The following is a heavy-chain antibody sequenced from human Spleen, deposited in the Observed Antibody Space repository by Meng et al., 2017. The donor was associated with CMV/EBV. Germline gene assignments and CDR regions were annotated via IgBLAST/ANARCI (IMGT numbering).Heavy chain of an antibody. Sequence: SETLSLTCVVSGASINSGSYFWSWVRQPPGKGLEWIGHVYNSGSAYYSPSLKSRITISIDTSKNQFFMRLTSVTAADTAVYFCAREARGPTTIYGVRITSRGRSEVGYGMDVWGQGTTVTVSS. CDR2: VYNSGSA. J-gene: IGHJ6*02. V-gene: IGHV4-31*11. CDR1: GASINSGSYF. CDR3: AREARGPTTIYGVRITSRGRSEVGYGMDV. D-gene: IGHD3-3*01.